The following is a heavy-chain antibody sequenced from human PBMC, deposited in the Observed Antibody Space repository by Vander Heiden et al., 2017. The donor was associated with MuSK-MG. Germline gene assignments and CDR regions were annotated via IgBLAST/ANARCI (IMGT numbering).Heavy chain of an antibody. CDR1: GYTFTSYY. CDR2: INPSGGST. Sequence: QVQLVQSGAEVKKPGASVKVSCKASGYTFTSYYMHWVRQAPGPGPEWMGIINPSGGSTSYAQKFQGRVTMTRDTSTSTVYMELSSLRSEDTAVYYCARGRYCSSTSCQTYYYYYYMDVWGKGTTVTVYS. D-gene: IGHD2-2*01. J-gene: IGHJ6*03. CDR3: ARGRYCSSTSCQTYYYYYYMDV. V-gene: IGHV1-46*01.